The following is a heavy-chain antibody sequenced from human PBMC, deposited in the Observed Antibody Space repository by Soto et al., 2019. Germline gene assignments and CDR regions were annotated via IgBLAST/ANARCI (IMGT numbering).Heavy chain of an antibody. CDR2: VSYDGSKQ. CDR3: AKDTYYHDSSGYYVFDC. V-gene: IGHV3-30*18. CDR1: GFNFNSYG. D-gene: IGHD3-22*01. Sequence: PGGSLRLSCAASGFNFNSYGIHWVRQAPGQGLEWVAGVSYDGSKQYYTDSVRGRFTISRDNSRNTLDLQMNSLRAEDTAVYYCAKDTYYHDSSGYYVFDCWGQGTLVTVSS. J-gene: IGHJ4*02.